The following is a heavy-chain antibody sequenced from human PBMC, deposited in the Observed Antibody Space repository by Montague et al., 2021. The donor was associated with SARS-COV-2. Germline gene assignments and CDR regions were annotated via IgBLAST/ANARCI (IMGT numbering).Heavy chain of an antibody. CDR2: IYYGGST. D-gene: IGHD2-15*01. CDR1: GGSISTYY. V-gene: IGHV4-59*01. J-gene: IGHJ4*02. Sequence: SETLSLTCSVSGGSISTYYWSWIRQPPGKGLEWIGYIYYGGSTNYNPSLKSRVTISIDTSKNQFSLELSSVTAADMAVYYCASPGGYCTGGSCYYAYWGQGTLVTVSS. CDR3: ASPGGYCTGGSCYYAY.